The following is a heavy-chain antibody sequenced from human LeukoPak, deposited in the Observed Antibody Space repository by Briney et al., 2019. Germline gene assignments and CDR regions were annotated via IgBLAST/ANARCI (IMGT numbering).Heavy chain of an antibody. V-gene: IGHV3-30*02. Sequence: GGSLRLSCAASGFTFSSYGMHWVRQAPGKGLEWVAFIRYDGSNKYYADSVKGRFTISRDNSKNTLYLQMNSLRAEDTAVYYCAKNGDRGAYCSGGTCYPYYYYYMDVWGKGTTVTISS. CDR2: IRYDGSNK. CDR1: GFTFSSYG. J-gene: IGHJ6*03. D-gene: IGHD2-15*01. CDR3: AKNGDRGAYCSGGTCYPYYYYYMDV.